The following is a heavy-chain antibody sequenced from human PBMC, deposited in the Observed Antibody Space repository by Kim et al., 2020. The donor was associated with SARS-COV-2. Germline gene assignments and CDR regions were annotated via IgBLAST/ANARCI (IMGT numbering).Heavy chain of an antibody. D-gene: IGHD1-26*01. J-gene: IGHJ4*01. CDR3: ARERKETVGATSFDT. V-gene: IGHV4-39*02. Sequence: SETLSLWCTVSGGSISSNTHYWGWIRQPPGKGLEWIGSIYYTGPTYYNPSLKSRVTFSVDTSKNHFSLRLDSVSAADTAAYFCARERKETVGATSFDTWG. CDR2: IYYTGPT. CDR1: GGSISSNTHY.